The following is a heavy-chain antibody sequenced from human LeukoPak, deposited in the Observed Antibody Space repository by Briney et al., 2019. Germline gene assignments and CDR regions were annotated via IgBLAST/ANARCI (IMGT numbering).Heavy chain of an antibody. CDR3: ARDRGNYYGSGSLDAFDI. V-gene: IGHV1-18*01. CDR1: GYTFSTYG. J-gene: IGHJ3*02. Sequence: ASVKVSCKASGYTFSTYGITWVRQAPGQGLEWMGWISAYNGNTNYAQKLQGRVTMTTDTSTSTAYMELRSLRSDDTAVYYCARDRGNYYGSGSLDAFDIWGQGTMVTVSS. D-gene: IGHD3-10*01. CDR2: ISAYNGNT.